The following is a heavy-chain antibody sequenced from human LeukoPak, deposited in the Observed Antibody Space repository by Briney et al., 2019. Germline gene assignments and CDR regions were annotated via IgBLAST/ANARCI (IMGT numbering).Heavy chain of an antibody. Sequence: PSETLSLTCTVSGGSISSYYWSWIRQPPGKGLEWIGYIYYSGSTNYNPSLKSRVTMSVDTSKNQFSLKLSSVTAADTAVYYCAREGGGLGELSLYLHDAFDIWGQGTMVTVSS. D-gene: IGHD3-16*02. CDR2: IYYSGST. CDR3: AREGGGLGELSLYLHDAFDI. V-gene: IGHV4-59*12. CDR1: GGSISSYY. J-gene: IGHJ3*02.